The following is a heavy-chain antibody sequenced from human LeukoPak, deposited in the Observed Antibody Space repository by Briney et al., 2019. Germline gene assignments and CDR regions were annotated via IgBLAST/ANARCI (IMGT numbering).Heavy chain of an antibody. CDR3: ARDFGGNSDY. CDR2: INEDGSTT. Sequence: GGSLRLSCAASGFTFSSYWMHWVRQAPGKGLVWVARINEDGSTTNHADSVRGRFTISRDNAKNTLYLQMNSLRAEDTAIYYCARDFGGNSDYWGQGTLVTVSS. D-gene: IGHD4-23*01. J-gene: IGHJ4*02. V-gene: IGHV3-74*01. CDR1: GFTFSSYW.